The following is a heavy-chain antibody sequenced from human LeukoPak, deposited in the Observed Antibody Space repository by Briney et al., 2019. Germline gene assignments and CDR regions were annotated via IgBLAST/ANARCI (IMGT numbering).Heavy chain of an antibody. V-gene: IGHV3-30*18. Sequence: GGSLRLSCAASGFTFSSYGMHWVRQAPGKGLEWVAVISYDGRNKYYADSVKGRFTISRDNSKNTLYLQMNSLRPEDTAVYYCAKDQGYSYGYVSYWGQGTLVTVSS. CDR3: AKDQGYSYGYVSY. CDR1: GFTFSSYG. CDR2: ISYDGRNK. J-gene: IGHJ4*02. D-gene: IGHD5-18*01.